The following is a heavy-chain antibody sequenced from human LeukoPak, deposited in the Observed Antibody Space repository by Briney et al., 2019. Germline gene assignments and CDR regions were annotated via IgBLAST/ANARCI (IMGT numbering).Heavy chain of an antibody. V-gene: IGHV1-46*01. D-gene: IGHD2-2*01. CDR1: GYTFTSYY. J-gene: IGHJ4*02. CDR2: INPSGGST. CDR3: AVVVSDYYFDY. Sequence: ASVKVYCKASGYTFTSYYMHWVRQAPGQGLEWMGIINPSGGSTSYAQKFQGRVTMTRDTSTSTVYMELSSLRSEDTAVYYCAVVVSDYYFDYWGQGTLVTVSS.